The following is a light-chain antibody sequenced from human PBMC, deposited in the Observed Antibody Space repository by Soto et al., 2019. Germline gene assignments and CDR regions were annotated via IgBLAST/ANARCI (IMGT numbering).Light chain of an antibody. Sequence: EIVLTQSPATLSLSPGERAALSCGASQIVNNNFFAWYQQIPGQAPRLLIYGASSRASGIPARFSGSGSGTDFTLTISRLEPEDFAVYYCQQYGDSPYTFGQGTKLQIK. CDR3: QQYGDSPYT. CDR1: QIVNNNF. V-gene: IGKV3-20*01. J-gene: IGKJ2*01. CDR2: GAS.